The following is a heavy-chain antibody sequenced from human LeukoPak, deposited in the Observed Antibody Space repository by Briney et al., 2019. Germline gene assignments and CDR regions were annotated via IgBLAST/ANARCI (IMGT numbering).Heavy chain of an antibody. CDR3: ARAAVAAPWGPWFDP. Sequence: GASVKVSCKASGYTFTSYGISWVRQAPGQGLEWMGGIIPIFGTANYAQKFQGRVTITADKSTSTAYMELSSLRSEDTAVYYCARAAVAAPWGPWFDPWGQGTLVTVSS. CDR1: GYTFTSYG. CDR2: IIPIFGTA. D-gene: IGHD6-19*01. V-gene: IGHV1-69*06. J-gene: IGHJ5*02.